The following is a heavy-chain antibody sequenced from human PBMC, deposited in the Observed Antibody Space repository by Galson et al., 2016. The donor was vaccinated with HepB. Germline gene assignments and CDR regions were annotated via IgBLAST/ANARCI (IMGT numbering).Heavy chain of an antibody. D-gene: IGHD3-10*01. CDR1: AFTFSTYG. Sequence: SLRLSCAASAFTFSTYGMHWVRQAPGKGLEWVAVISYDGSKKYYADSVKGRFTISRDNSRNTLYLQMNSLRAEDTALYYCAKDDSCYYGSGSYSSLKYFYFYGVDFWGQGTTVTVSS. J-gene: IGHJ6*02. CDR3: AKDDSCYYGSGSYSSLKYFYFYGVDF. CDR2: ISYDGSKK. V-gene: IGHV3-30*18.